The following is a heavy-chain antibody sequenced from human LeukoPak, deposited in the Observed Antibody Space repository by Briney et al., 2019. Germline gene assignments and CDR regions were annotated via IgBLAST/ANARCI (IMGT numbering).Heavy chain of an antibody. Sequence: SETLSLTCTVSGGSISSSSYYWGWIRQPPGKGLEWIGSIYYSGSTYYNPSLKSRVTISVDTSKNQFSLKLSSVTAADTAVYYCARHHWRGYGSGWSNAFDIWGQGTMVTVSS. D-gene: IGHD6-19*01. CDR1: GGSISSSSYY. CDR2: IYYSGST. J-gene: IGHJ3*02. V-gene: IGHV4-39*01. CDR3: ARHHWRGYGSGWSNAFDI.